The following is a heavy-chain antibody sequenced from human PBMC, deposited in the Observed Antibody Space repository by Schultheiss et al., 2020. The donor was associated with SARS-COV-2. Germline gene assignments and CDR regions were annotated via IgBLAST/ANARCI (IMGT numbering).Heavy chain of an antibody. CDR3: ARAGGGDYGRSYAFDI. CDR2: ISSSDDTI. V-gene: IGHV3-48*03. Sequence: GESLKISCAASGFTFSSYEMNWVRQAPGKGLEWVSYISSSDDTIYYADSVKGRFTISRDNSKNTLYLQMNSLRAEDTAVYYCARAGGGDYGRSYAFDIWGQGTMVTVSS. J-gene: IGHJ3*02. D-gene: IGHD4-17*01. CDR1: GFTFSSYE.